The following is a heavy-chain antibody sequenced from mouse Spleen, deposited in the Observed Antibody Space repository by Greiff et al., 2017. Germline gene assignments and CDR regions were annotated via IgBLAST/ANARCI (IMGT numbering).Heavy chain of an antibody. V-gene: IGHV5-16*01. D-gene: IGHD2-12*01. J-gene: IGHJ4*01. Sequence: EVKLMESEGGLVQPGSSMKLSCTASGFTFSDYYMAWVRQVPEKGLEWVANINYDGSSTYYLDSLKSRFIISRDNAKNILYLQMSSLKSEDTATYYCARLRLGYYAMDYWGQGTSVTVSS. CDR2: INYDGSST. CDR1: GFTFSDYY. CDR3: ARLRLGYYAMDY.